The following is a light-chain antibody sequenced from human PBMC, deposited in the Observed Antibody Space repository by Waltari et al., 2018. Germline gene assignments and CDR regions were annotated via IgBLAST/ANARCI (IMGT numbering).Light chain of an antibody. CDR3: NSYAGTNTWI. Sequence: QAALTQPPSVSGSPGPSVTISCSGTSSDIGTYNFVSWYQQHPGKTPKLLIYDVTKRPSGVSDRFSASKSGTTASLTISGLQSGDEADYYCNSYAGTNTWIFGGGTRLTVL. V-gene: IGLV2-11*02. CDR1: SSDIGTYNF. J-gene: IGLJ2*01. CDR2: DVT.